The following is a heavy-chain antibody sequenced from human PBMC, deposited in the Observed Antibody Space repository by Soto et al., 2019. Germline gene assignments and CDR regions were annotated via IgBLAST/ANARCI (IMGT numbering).Heavy chain of an antibody. CDR2: IIPIFGTA. V-gene: IGHV1-69*01. CDR3: ARGGGYQLLYADY. CDR1: GGTFSSYA. D-gene: IGHD2-2*02. J-gene: IGHJ4*02. Sequence: QVQLVQYGAEVKKPGSSVKVSCKASGGTFSSYAISWVRQAPGQGLEWMGGIIPIFGTANYAQKFQGRVTITADEATSPADMELSSLRSEDRDVYYYARGGGYQLLYADYWGQGTLVTVSS.